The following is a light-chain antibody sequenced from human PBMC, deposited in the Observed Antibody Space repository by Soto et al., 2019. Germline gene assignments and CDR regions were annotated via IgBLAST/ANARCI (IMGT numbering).Light chain of an antibody. J-gene: IGKJ1*01. CDR2: AAS. V-gene: IGKV3-20*01. CDR3: QQYGSSGT. CDR1: QSFGSNY. Sequence: EFLLTQSPGTLSLSPGERGTLSCRARQSFGSNYLAWYQQKPGPPPRLLIYAASSTATGIPDRFSGGGSGTVFPLPISRLEPEDFAVYYCQQYGSSGTFGQGTKVDIK.